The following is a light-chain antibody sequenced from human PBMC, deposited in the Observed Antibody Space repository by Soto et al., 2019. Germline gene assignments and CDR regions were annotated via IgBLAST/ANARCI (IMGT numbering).Light chain of an antibody. Sequence: DIQMTQSPSSLSASVEDRVTITCRASQSISSYLNWYQQKPGKAPKLLIYAASSLQSGVPSRFSGSGSGTDFTLTISSLQPEDFATYYCQQSYSTPPDTFGQGTKVDIK. V-gene: IGKV1-39*01. CDR2: AAS. J-gene: IGKJ2*01. CDR1: QSISSY. CDR3: QQSYSTPPDT.